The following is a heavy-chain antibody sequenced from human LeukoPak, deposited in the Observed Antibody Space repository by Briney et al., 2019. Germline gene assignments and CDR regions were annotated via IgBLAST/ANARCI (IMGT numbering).Heavy chain of an antibody. V-gene: IGHV1-24*01. CDR1: GYTLNELS. D-gene: IGHD3-3*01. CDR2: FDPEYGET. J-gene: IGHJ5*02. CDR3: APLDFWVPST. Sequence: RRVSVKVSCKVSGYTLNELSIHWVRQAAGKGLEWMGGFDPEYGETVYAQKFQGRVTMAEDTSTDTAYMELSSLRSEDTAVYYCAPLDFWVPSTWGQGTLVTVSS.